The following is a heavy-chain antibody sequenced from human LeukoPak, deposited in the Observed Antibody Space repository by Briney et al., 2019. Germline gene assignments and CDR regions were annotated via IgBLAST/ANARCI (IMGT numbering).Heavy chain of an antibody. V-gene: IGHV4-4*02. J-gene: IGHJ4*02. CDR2: VNLQGST. CDR3: AREGGPYRPLDY. CDR1: GGSITSTNY. Sequence: PSGTLSLTCGVSGGSITSTNYWTWVRPPPGKGLEWIGEVNLQGSTNYNPSLMGRVAISVDMSKNHISLQLTSVTAADTAVYYCAREGGPYRPLDYSGQGTLVTVSS.